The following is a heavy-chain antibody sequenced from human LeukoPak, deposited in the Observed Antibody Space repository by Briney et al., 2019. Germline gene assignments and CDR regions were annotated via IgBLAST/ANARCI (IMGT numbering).Heavy chain of an antibody. CDR3: AREVVVTASDWFDP. D-gene: IGHD2-21*02. Sequence: GRSLRLSCAASGFTFSSYSMNWVRQAPGKGLEWVSSISSSSSYIYYADSVKGRFTSSRDNAKNSLYLQMNSLRAEDTAVYYCAREVVVTASDWFDPWGQGTLVTVSS. CDR2: ISSSSSYI. V-gene: IGHV3-21*01. J-gene: IGHJ5*02. CDR1: GFTFSSYS.